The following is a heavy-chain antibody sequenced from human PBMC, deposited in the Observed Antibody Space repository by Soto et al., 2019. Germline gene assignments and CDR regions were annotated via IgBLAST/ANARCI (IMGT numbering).Heavy chain of an antibody. CDR2: FITISGSA. D-gene: IGHD5-12*01. CDR1: GYTFIYYS. V-gene: IGHV1-69*13. CDR3: ATGPSGSDDY. Sequence: SLKGSCTESGYTFIYYSVTGVRQAPGQGLELMGSFITISGSAQYAQKFQGRVTFIADESTTTAYMELSSLTSDDTAVYYCATGPSGSDDYWGPGTLVTVSS. J-gene: IGHJ4*02.